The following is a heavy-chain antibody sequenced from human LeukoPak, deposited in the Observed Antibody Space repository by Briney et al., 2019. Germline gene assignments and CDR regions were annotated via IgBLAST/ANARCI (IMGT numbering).Heavy chain of an antibody. J-gene: IGHJ6*03. CDR3: ARGSTSGGRYYYYYYMDV. D-gene: IGHD2-15*01. CDR1: GGSFSGYY. CDR2: INHSGST. Sequence: SETLSLTCAVYGGSFSGYYWSWIRQPPGKGLEWIEEINHSGSTNYNPSLKSRVTISVDTSKNQFSLKLSSVTAADTAVYYCARGSTSGGRYYYYYYMDVWGKGTTVTVSS. V-gene: IGHV4-34*01.